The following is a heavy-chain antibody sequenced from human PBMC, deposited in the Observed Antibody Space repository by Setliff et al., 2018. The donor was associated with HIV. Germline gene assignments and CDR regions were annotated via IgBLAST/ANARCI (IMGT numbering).Heavy chain of an antibody. CDR2: IYYSGST. CDR1: GGSISSHY. V-gene: IGHV4-59*11. CDR3: ARSVRGYDYYYYYYMDV. Sequence: PSETLSLTCSVSGGSISSHYWSWIRQSPGKGLEWIGYIYYSGSTNYNPSLKSRVTISVDTSKNQFSLKLSSVTAADTAVYYCARSVRGYDYYYYYYMDVWGKGTTVTVSS. D-gene: IGHD5-12*01. J-gene: IGHJ6*03.